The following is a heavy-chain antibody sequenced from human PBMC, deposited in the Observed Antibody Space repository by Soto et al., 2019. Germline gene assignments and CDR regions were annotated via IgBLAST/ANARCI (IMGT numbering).Heavy chain of an antibody. Sequence: QVQLVESGGGVVQPGRSLRLSCAASGFTFSSYAMHWVRQAPGKGLEWVAVISYDGSNKYYADSAKGRFTISRDNSKNTLYLQMNSLRAEDTAVYYCAREYCSGGSCYSDAFDIWGQGTMVTVSS. V-gene: IGHV3-30-3*01. D-gene: IGHD2-15*01. CDR2: ISYDGSNK. CDR3: AREYCSGGSCYSDAFDI. J-gene: IGHJ3*02. CDR1: GFTFSSYA.